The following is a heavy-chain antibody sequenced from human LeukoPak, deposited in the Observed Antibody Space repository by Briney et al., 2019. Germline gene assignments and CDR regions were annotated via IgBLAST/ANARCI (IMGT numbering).Heavy chain of an antibody. J-gene: IGHJ4*02. CDR3: ARDINKLTFFDY. Sequence: SETLSLTCAVYGGSFSGYYWSWIRQPPGKGXXWIGEINHSGSANYNPSLKSRVTISVDTSKNQFSLKLSSVTAADTAVYYCARDINKLTFFDYWGQGTLVTVSS. CDR2: INHSGSA. CDR1: GGSFSGYY. D-gene: IGHD4/OR15-4a*01. V-gene: IGHV4-34*01.